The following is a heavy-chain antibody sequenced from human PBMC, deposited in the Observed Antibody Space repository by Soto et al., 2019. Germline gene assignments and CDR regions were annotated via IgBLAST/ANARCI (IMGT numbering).Heavy chain of an antibody. J-gene: IGHJ5*02. CDR2: MYVVGTT. CDR1: GDSVSSYF. CDR3: ARDGEYGSGSYSSDP. V-gene: IGHV4-4*07. D-gene: IGHD6-25*01. Sequence: PSEALSLTCTVSGDSVSSYFWSWIWRPAGRGLAWIGRMYVVGTTSYNPSFKRRDTMSKDTSKNQFSLKMTSVTATDTAVYYCARDGEYGSGSYSSDPWGQGTQVTVPQ.